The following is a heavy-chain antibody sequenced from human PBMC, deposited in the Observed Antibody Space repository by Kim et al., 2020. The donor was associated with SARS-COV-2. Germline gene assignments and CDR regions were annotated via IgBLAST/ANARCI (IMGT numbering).Heavy chain of an antibody. J-gene: IGHJ4*02. CDR2: ISGDGGST. CDR1: GFTFDDYA. V-gene: IGHV3-43*02. CDR3: AKEMMAGGWTDY. D-gene: IGHD3-16*01. Sequence: GGSLRLSCAASGFTFDDYAMHWVRQAPGKGLEWVSLISGDGGSTYYVDSVKGRFTISRDNSKNSLYLQMNSLRTEDTALYYCAKEMMAGGWTDYWGQGTLVTVSS.